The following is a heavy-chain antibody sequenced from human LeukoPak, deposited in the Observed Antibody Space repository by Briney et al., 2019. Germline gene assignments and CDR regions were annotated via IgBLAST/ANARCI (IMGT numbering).Heavy chain of an antibody. Sequence: ASVKVSCKASGYTFTSYGISWVRQAPGQGLEWMGWISAYNGNTNYAQKLQGRVTMTRDTSISTAYMELSRLRSDDTAVYYCARDRVGGVIVTFPDYWGQGTLVTVSS. J-gene: IGHJ4*02. CDR2: ISAYNGNT. D-gene: IGHD3-16*02. V-gene: IGHV1-18*01. CDR3: ARDRVGGVIVTFPDY. CDR1: GYTFTSYG.